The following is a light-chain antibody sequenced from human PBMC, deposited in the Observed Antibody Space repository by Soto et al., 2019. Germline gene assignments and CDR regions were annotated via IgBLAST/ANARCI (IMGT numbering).Light chain of an antibody. CDR3: QTWGTGIRV. J-gene: IGLJ3*02. CDR2: INSDGSH. Sequence: QTVVTQSPSASASLGASVKLTCTLSSGHSTYATAWHQQQPEKGPRYLMKINSDGSHSKGDGIPDRFSGSRSGAERSLTISRLQSEDEADYYCQTWGTGIRVFGGGTKVTVL. CDR1: SGHSTYA. V-gene: IGLV4-69*02.